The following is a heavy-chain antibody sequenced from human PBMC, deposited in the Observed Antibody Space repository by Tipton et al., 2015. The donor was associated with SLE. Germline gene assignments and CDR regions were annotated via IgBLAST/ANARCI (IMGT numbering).Heavy chain of an antibody. CDR2: IYYSGST. CDR1: GGSISSHY. Sequence: TLSLTCTVSGGSISSHYWSWIRQPPGKGLEWIGYIYYSGSTNYNPSLESRVTISVDTSKNQFSLKLSSVTAADTAVYYCAGDLWYGGNSAPHAFDIWGQGTMVTVSS. V-gene: IGHV4-59*11. D-gene: IGHD4-23*01. J-gene: IGHJ3*02. CDR3: AGDLWYGGNSAPHAFDI.